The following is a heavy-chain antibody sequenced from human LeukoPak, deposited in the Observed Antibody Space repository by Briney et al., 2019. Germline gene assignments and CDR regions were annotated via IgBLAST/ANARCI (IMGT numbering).Heavy chain of an antibody. D-gene: IGHD3-10*01. CDR2: INHSGST. J-gene: IGHJ4*02. CDR3: ARDWSVILWFGESTNFDY. Sequence: PSETLSLTCAVYSGSFRGYYWSWIRQPPGKGLEWIGEINHSGSTNYNPSLKSRVTISVDTSKNQFSLKLRSVTAADTAVYYCARDWSVILWFGESTNFDYWGQGTLVTVSS. V-gene: IGHV4-34*01. CDR1: SGSFRGYY.